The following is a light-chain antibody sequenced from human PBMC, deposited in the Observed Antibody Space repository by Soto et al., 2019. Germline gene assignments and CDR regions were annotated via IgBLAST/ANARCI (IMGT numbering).Light chain of an antibody. CDR3: CSYAGSYTLYV. CDR1: SSDVGVYNY. J-gene: IGLJ1*01. V-gene: IGLV2-11*01. CDR2: DVS. Sequence: QSVLTQPRSVSGSPGQSVTISCTGTSSDVGVYNYVSWYQQYPGKAPKIMIYDVSKRPSGVPDRFSGSKSDNTASLTISGLQAEDEADYYCCSYAGSYTLYVFGTGTKVTVL.